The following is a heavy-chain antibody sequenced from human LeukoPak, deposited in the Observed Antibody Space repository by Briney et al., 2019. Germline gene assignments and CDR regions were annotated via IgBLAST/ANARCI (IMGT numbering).Heavy chain of an antibody. CDR2: IKPDGSYT. CDR3: ARDYSSVPEY. Sequence: GGSLRLSCSASGFPFSGYWMYWLRQAPGKGMVWVSRIKPDGSYTSYADFVKGRFTTSRDNAKNTLYLQLSSLRAEDTAVYYCARDYSSVPEYWGQGTLVTVSS. CDR1: GFPFSGYW. J-gene: IGHJ4*02. V-gene: IGHV3-74*01. D-gene: IGHD6-19*01.